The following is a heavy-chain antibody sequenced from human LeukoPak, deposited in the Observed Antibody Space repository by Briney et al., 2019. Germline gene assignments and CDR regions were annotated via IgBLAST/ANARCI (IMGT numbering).Heavy chain of an antibody. J-gene: IGHJ4*02. CDR3: ARHSSHSHFDY. D-gene: IGHD3-22*01. V-gene: IGHV1-18*01. Sequence: ASVKVSCKASGYTFTSYAFSWVRQAPRQGLEWMGWINTYNGTTDYAQKLQGRVTMTTDTSTSTAYMELRSLRSDDTAVYYCARHSSHSHFDYWGQGTLVTVSS. CDR2: INTYNGTT. CDR1: GYTFTSYA.